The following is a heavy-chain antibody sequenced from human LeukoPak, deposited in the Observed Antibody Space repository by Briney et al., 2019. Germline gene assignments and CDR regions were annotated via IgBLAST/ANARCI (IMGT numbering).Heavy chain of an antibody. CDR2: INSDGGSI. CDR1: GFTFSSYW. Sequence: GGSLRLSCAASGFTFSSYWMHWVRQAPGKGLVWVSRINSDGGSISHADSVKGRFTISRDNAKNTLYMQMNSLRAEDTAVYYCARDRGGGYDSYYYYGMDVWGKGTTLTVSS. CDR3: ARDRGGGYDSYYYYGMDV. J-gene: IGHJ6*04. D-gene: IGHD5-12*01. V-gene: IGHV3-74*01.